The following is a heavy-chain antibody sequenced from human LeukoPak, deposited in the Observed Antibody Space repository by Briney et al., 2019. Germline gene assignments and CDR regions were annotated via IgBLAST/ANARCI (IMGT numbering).Heavy chain of an antibody. Sequence: SETLSLTCTVSGGSISSYYWIWIRQPPGKGLEWIGYIYYSGSTNYNPSLKSRVTISVDTSKNQFSLKLSSVTAADTAVYYCARDSSPDWFFDLWGRGTLVTVSS. CDR2: IYYSGST. J-gene: IGHJ2*01. V-gene: IGHV4-59*01. CDR3: ARDSSPDWFFDL. CDR1: GGSISSYY.